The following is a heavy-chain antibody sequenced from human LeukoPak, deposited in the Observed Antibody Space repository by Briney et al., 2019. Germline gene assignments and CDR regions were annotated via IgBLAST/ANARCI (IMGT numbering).Heavy chain of an antibody. D-gene: IGHD6-13*01. V-gene: IGHV1-69*13. CDR3: ARHRSSSWYSPFDY. CDR2: IIPIFGTA. CDR1: GYTFTSYG. J-gene: IGHJ4*02. Sequence: SVKVSCKASGYTFTSYGISWVRQAPGQGLEWMGGIIPIFGTANYAQKFQGRVTITADESTSTAYMELSSLRSEDTAVYYCARHRSSSWYSPFDYWGQGTLVTVSS.